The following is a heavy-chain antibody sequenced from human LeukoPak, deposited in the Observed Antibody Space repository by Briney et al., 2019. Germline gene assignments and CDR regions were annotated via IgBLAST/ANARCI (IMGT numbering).Heavy chain of an antibody. CDR1: GFTFSSYA. Sequence: PGGSLRLSCAASGFTFSSYAMSWVRQAPAKGLERVSGISGSGGNASYADSVRGRFTISRDNSKDTLYLQMNSLRAEDTAIYYCAKTPRRHYYDSNGSYNWFDPWGQGTLVTVSS. J-gene: IGHJ5*02. CDR2: ISGSGGNA. CDR3: AKTPRRHYYDSNGSYNWFDP. V-gene: IGHV3-23*01. D-gene: IGHD3-22*01.